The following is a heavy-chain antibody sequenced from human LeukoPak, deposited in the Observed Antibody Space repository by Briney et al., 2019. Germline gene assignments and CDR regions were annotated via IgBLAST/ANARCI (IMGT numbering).Heavy chain of an antibody. CDR2: ISGSGGST. J-gene: IGHJ5*02. D-gene: IGHD3-10*01. CDR1: GFTFSSYA. V-gene: IGHV3-23*01. Sequence: PGGSLRLSCAASGFTFSSYAMSWVRQAPGKGLEWVSAISGSGGSTYYADPVKGRFTISRDNSKNTLYLQMNSLRAEDTAVYYCAKDLRPGYYGSGLFDPWGQGTLVTVSS. CDR3: AKDLRPGYYGSGLFDP.